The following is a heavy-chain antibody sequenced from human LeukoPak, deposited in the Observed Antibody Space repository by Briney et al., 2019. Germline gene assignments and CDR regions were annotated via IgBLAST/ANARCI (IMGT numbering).Heavy chain of an antibody. CDR3: ARLAAGAARPDSVDS. D-gene: IGHD6-6*01. Sequence: SQTLSLTRAISGDSVSSNSAAWNWIRQSPSRGLEWLGRTYYRSKWYNDYAVSVKSRITINPDTSKNQFSLHLNSVTPEDTAVYYCARLAAGAARPDSVDSWGLGTLVTVSS. CDR2: TYYRSKWYN. J-gene: IGHJ4*02. V-gene: IGHV6-1*01. CDR1: GDSVSSNSAA.